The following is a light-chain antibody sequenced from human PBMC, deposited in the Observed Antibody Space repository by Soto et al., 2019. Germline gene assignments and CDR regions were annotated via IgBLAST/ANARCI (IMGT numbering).Light chain of an antibody. V-gene: IGKV3-20*01. CDR3: QKYGSSHT. CDR1: HNIHSDY. Sequence: EIVLTQSPGTLSLSPGARATLSCRATHNIHSDYLAWYQQKLGQAPRLLIYGASSRATGIPDRFSGSGSGTDFNLTISRLEPEDFAVYYCQKYGSSHTFGQGTKLEIK. CDR2: GAS. J-gene: IGKJ2*01.